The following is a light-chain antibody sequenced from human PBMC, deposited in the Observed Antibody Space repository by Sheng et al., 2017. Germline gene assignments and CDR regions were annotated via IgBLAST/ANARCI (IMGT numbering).Light chain of an antibody. CDR1: QSIRDNY. J-gene: IGKJ2*03. CDR3: QQYGSLYS. Sequence: EIVLTQSPATLSVSPGERASLSCRASQSIRDNYLAWYQQKPGQAPRVLISGASSRATGIPDRFSGSGSGTDFTLTISRLEPEDFAVYYCQQYGSLYSFGQGTNLEIK. V-gene: IGKV3-20*01. CDR2: GAS.